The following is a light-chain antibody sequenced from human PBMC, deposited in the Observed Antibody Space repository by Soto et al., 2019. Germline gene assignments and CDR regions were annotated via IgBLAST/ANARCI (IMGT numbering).Light chain of an antibody. CDR1: QGIRND. CDR3: QQYYSYPLT. CDR2: AAS. J-gene: IGKJ4*01. Sequence: AIQMTQSPSSLSASLGDRITITCRASQGIRNDLGWYQQKPGKAPKLLIYAASTLQSGVPSRFSGSGSGTDFTLTISCLQSEDFATYYCQQYYSYPLTFGGGTKVDIK. V-gene: IGKV1-6*01.